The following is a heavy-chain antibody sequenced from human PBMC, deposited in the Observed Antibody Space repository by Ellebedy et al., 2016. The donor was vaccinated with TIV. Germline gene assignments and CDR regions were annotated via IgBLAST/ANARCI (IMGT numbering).Heavy chain of an antibody. Sequence: GGSLRLSXAASGFTFSNYGMHWVRQAPGKGLDWVALFWNDGTYKYYADSAKGRFTISRDNTKNSLYLQMNSLRAEDTAVYYCARFRKWELPRDWGQGTLVTVSS. V-gene: IGHV3-33*01. D-gene: IGHD1-26*01. CDR1: GFTFSNYG. CDR3: ARFRKWELPRD. CDR2: FWNDGTYK. J-gene: IGHJ4*02.